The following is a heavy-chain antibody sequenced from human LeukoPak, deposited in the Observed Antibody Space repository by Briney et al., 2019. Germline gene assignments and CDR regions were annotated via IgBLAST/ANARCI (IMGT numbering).Heavy chain of an antibody. CDR2: IYYSGST. Sequence: SETLSLTCTVSGGSISTGGYYWSWIRQHPGKGLEWIGYIYYSGSTYYNPSLKSRVTISVDTSKNQFSLKLSSVTAADTAVYYCARVGGTVVYSDAFDIWGQGTMVTVSS. J-gene: IGHJ3*02. CDR3: ARVGGTVVYSDAFDI. V-gene: IGHV4-31*03. CDR1: GGSISTGGYY. D-gene: IGHD1-26*01.